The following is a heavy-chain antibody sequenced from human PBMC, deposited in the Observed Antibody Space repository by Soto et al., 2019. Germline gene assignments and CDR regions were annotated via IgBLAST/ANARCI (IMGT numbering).Heavy chain of an antibody. Sequence: PGESLKISCKASGYSFSTYWIAWVRKRPVKGLDWMGIIYPGDSDTRYSPSFQGQVTISVDNSIDTAYLEWTTLRASDSAMYYCARHSLATKPGDYWGQGTRVTVSS. CDR1: GYSFSTYW. CDR2: IYPGDSDT. J-gene: IGHJ4*02. V-gene: IGHV5-51*01. CDR3: ARHSLATKPGDY. D-gene: IGHD5-12*01.